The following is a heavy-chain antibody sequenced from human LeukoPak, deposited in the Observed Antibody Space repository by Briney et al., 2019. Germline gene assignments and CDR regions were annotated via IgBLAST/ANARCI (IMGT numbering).Heavy chain of an antibody. CDR2: IYPGDSNP. CDR3: ARHVTTTATSWFDP. D-gene: IGHD1-1*01. Sequence: GESLKISCKGSGYSFTSYWIGWVRQMPGKGLEWMGIIYPGDSNPRYSPSFQGQVTISADKSISTTYLQWSSLKASDTAMCYCARHVTTTATSWFDPWGQGTLVTVSS. J-gene: IGHJ5*02. V-gene: IGHV5-51*01. CDR1: GYSFTSYW.